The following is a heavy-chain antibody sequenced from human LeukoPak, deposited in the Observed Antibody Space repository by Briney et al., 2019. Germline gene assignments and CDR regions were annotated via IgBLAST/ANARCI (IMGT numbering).Heavy chain of an antibody. Sequence: GGSLRLSCAASGFTFSDYYMSWIRQAPGKGLEWVSYISSSGSTIYYADSVKGRFTISRDNAKNSLYLQMNSLRAEDTAVYYCARSLVAAAGNFEFDCWFDPWGQGTLVTVSS. V-gene: IGHV3-11*01. J-gene: IGHJ5*02. CDR3: ARSLVAAAGNFEFDCWFDP. CDR1: GFTFSDYY. CDR2: ISSSGSTI. D-gene: IGHD6-13*01.